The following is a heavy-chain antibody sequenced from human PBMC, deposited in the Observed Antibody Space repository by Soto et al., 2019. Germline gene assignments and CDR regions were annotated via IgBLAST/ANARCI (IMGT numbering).Heavy chain of an antibody. Sequence: SETLSLTCTVSGGSISSYYWSWIRQPPGKGLEWIGEINHSGNTNYNPSLKSRVTISVDTSKNQFSLKLSSVTAADTAVYYCARTYYGDVDAFDIWGQGTMVTVSS. D-gene: IGHD3-3*01. CDR1: GGSISSYY. J-gene: IGHJ3*02. V-gene: IGHV4-34*01. CDR3: ARTYYGDVDAFDI. CDR2: INHSGNT.